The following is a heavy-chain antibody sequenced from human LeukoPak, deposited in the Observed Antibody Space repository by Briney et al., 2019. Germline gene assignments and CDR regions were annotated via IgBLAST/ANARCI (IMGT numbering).Heavy chain of an antibody. Sequence: SETLSLTCAVSGYSISSGYYWGWIRQPPGKGLEWIGSIYHSGSTYYNPSLKSRITISVDTSKNQFSLKLSSVTAADTAIYYCARELSGSSSGAPFNYWGQGTLVTVSS. J-gene: IGHJ4*02. CDR3: ARELSGSSSGAPFNY. D-gene: IGHD6-19*01. CDR2: IYHSGST. CDR1: GYSISSGYY. V-gene: IGHV4-38-2*02.